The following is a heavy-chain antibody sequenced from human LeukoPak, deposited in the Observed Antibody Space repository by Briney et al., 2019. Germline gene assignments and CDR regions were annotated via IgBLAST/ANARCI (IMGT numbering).Heavy chain of an antibody. CDR1: GYTFTGYY. J-gene: IGHJ4*02. CDR2: INPNSGGT. V-gene: IGHV1-2*02. D-gene: IGHD6-19*01. Sequence: ASVKVSCKASGYTFTGYYMHWVRQAPGQGLEWMGWINPNSGGTNYAQKFQGRVTMTRDTSISTAYMELSRLRSDDTAVYCCARDGQWLVLAGPDYWGQGTLVTVSS. CDR3: ARDGQWLVLAGPDY.